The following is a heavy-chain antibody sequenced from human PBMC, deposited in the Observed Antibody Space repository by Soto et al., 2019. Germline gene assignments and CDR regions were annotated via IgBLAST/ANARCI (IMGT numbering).Heavy chain of an antibody. D-gene: IGHD6-13*01. CDR2: INPSGGST. J-gene: IGHJ4*02. Sequence: QVQLVQSGAEVKKPGASVKVSCKASGYTFTSYYMHWVRQAPGQGLEWMGIINPSGGSTSYAQKFQGRVTMTRDTSTSTVYMELSSLRSEDTAVYYCARSPDERSSSWQPTPADYWGQGTLVTVSS. CDR1: GYTFTSYY. CDR3: ARSPDERSSSWQPTPADY. V-gene: IGHV1-46*01.